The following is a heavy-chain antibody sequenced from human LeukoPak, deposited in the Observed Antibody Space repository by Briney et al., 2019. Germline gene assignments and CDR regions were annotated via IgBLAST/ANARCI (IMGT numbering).Heavy chain of an antibody. J-gene: IGHJ5*02. V-gene: IGHV4-59*01. Sequence: PSETLSLTCTVSGGSISSYYWSWIRQPPGKGLEWIGYIYYSGSTNYNPSLKSRVTISVDTSKNQFSLKLSSVTAADTAVYYCARRGPSSWYWFDPWGQGTLVTVSS. CDR2: IYYSGST. CDR3: ARRGPSSWYWFDP. CDR1: GGSISSYY. D-gene: IGHD6-13*01.